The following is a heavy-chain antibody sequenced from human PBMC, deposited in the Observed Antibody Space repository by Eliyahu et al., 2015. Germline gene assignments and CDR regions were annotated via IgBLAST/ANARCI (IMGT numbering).Heavy chain of an antibody. J-gene: IGHJ2*01. Sequence: EVQLVESGGGLIQPGGSLRLSCAASGFTVSSNYMSWVRQAPGKGLEWVSVLYSTGYTYNADSVKGRFTFSRDNSKNTLFLQMNSLRTEDTAVYYCARVPPTVVTPYWYFDLWGRGTLVTVSS. CDR1: GFTVSSNY. D-gene: IGHD4-23*01. CDR2: LYSTGYT. V-gene: IGHV3-53*01. CDR3: ARVPPTVVTPYWYFDL.